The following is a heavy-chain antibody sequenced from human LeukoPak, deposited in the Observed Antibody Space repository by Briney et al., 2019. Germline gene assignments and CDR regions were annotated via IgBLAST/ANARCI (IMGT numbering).Heavy chain of an antibody. Sequence: GGSLRLSCVASGFTFSSYAMSWVRQAPGKGLEWVSAISGNGGRTYYADSVKGRFTISRDNSKNTLHLQMNILRVEDTAVYYCAKHPGIGRGLGWFDPWGQGTLVTVSS. CDR2: ISGNGGRT. D-gene: IGHD3-10*01. CDR3: AKHPGIGRGLGWFDP. J-gene: IGHJ5*02. CDR1: GFTFSSYA. V-gene: IGHV3-23*01.